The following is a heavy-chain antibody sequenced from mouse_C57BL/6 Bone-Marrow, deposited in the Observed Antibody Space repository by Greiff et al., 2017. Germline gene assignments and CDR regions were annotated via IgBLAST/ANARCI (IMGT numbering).Heavy chain of an antibody. V-gene: IGHV1-58*01. D-gene: IGHD1-1*01. Sequence: VQLQQSGAELVRPGSSVKMSCKTSGYTFTSYGINWVKQRPGQGLEWIGYIYIGNGYTEYNAKFKGKATLTSDTSSSTAYMQLSSLTSEDSAIYFCADRYFAYWGQGTLVTVSA. CDR2: IYIGNGYT. CDR3: ADRYFAY. CDR1: GYTFTSYG. J-gene: IGHJ3*01.